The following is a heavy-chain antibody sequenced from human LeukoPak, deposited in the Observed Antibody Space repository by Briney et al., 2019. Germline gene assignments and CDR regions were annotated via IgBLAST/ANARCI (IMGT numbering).Heavy chain of an antibody. CDR2: INHSGST. CDR3: ARLGYYFDY. V-gene: IGHV4-39*07. J-gene: IGHJ4*02. Sequence: PSETLSLTCTVSGGSISSSSYHWGWIRQPPGKGLEWIGEINHSGSTNYNPSLKSRVTISVDTSKNQFSLKLSSVTAADTAVYYCARLGYYFDYWGQGTLVTVSS. CDR1: GGSISSSSYH.